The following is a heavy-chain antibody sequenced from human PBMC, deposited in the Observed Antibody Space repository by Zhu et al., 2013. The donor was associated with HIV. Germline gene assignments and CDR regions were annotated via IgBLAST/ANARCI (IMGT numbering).Heavy chain of an antibody. CDR1: GFTFSSYG. V-gene: IGHV3-33*01. D-gene: IGHD2-8*02. J-gene: IGHJ6*02. CDR3: ARDTGGMDV. Sequence: VQLVESGGGVVQPGRSLRLSCAASGFTFSSYGMHWVRQAPGKGLEWVAVIWYDGSNKYYADSVKGRFTISRDNSKNTLYLQMNSLRAEDTAVYYCARDTGGMDVWGQGTTVTVSS. CDR2: IWYDGSNK.